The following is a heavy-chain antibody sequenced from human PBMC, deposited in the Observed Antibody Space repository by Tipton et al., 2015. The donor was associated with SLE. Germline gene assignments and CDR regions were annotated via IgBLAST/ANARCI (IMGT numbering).Heavy chain of an antibody. CDR1: GDSIISSY. CDR3: ASARDHGRVYDY. V-gene: IGHV4-59*01. Sequence: LRLSCTVSGDSIISSYWSWIRQPPGKGLEWIGYIYYSGTTNYNPSLKSRVTISVDTSKNQVSLKLSSVTAADTAVYYCASARDHGRVYDYWGQGTLGTVSS. D-gene: IGHD6-13*01. CDR2: IYYSGTT. J-gene: IGHJ4*02.